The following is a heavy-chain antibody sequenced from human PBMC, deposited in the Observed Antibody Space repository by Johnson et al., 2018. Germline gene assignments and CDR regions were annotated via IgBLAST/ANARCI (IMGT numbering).Heavy chain of an antibody. CDR2: TYYKSKWSY. CDR3: ARGGIGYCSGSSCYFDY. J-gene: IGHJ4*02. D-gene: IGHD2-15*01. Sequence: QVQLQESGPGLVKPSQTLSLTCAISGDSVSSNSAAWNWIRQSPSRGLEWLGRTYYKSKWSYDYAVSVRSRITIKPDTSKNQFSLQLDSVTPEDTAMYYCARGGIGYCSGSSCYFDYWGQGTLVTVSS. V-gene: IGHV6-1*01. CDR1: GDSVSSNSAA.